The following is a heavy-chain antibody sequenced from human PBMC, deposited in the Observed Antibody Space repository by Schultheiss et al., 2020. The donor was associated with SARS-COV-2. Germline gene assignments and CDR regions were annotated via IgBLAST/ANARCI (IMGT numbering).Heavy chain of an antibody. CDR2: ISYDRSNK. D-gene: IGHD2-15*01. CDR3: VKSCGGSCFDAFDI. J-gene: IGHJ3*02. V-gene: IGHV3-30*15. CDR1: GFTFSSYA. Sequence: GESLKISCAASGFTFSSYAMHWVRQAPGKGLEWVAVISYDRSNKYYADSVKGRFTISRDNSKNTLYLQMSSLRAEDTAVYYCVKSCGGSCFDAFDIWGQGTMVTVSS.